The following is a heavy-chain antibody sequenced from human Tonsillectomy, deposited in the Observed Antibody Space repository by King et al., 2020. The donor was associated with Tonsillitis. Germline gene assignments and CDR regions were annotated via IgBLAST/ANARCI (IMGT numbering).Heavy chain of an antibody. Sequence: VQLVESGAEVKKPGESLKISCKGSGYSFTNYWIGWVRQMPGKGLEWVGIIYPDDSDTRYSPPFQGQVTISADKYISTAYLQWSSLKASDTAMYFCARQGRVLEMATMKDYYYYGMDVWGQGTTVTVSS. V-gene: IGHV5-51*01. CDR3: ARQGRVLEMATMKDYYYYGMDV. J-gene: IGHJ6*02. D-gene: IGHD5-24*01. CDR1: GYSFTNYW. CDR2: IYPDDSDT.